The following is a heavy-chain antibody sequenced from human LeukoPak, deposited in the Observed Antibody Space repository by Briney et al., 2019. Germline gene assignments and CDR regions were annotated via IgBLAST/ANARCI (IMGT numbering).Heavy chain of an antibody. V-gene: IGHV4-34*01. Sequence: SETLSLTCAVYGGSFSGYYWSWLRQPPGKGLEWIGEINHSGSTNYNPSLKSRVTISVDTSKNQFSLKLSSVTAADTAVYYCASVEMATIGFEHWGQGTLVTVSS. D-gene: IGHD5-24*01. CDR3: ASVEMATIGFEH. CDR2: INHSGST. J-gene: IGHJ4*02. CDR1: GGSFSGYY.